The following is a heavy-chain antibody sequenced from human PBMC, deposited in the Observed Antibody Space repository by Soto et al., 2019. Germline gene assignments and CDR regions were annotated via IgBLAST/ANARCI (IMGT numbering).Heavy chain of an antibody. CDR3: VGIQLWSEFDY. V-gene: IGHV3-30*03. CDR1: GFTFSSYG. J-gene: IGHJ4*01. CDR2: ISYDGSNK. Sequence: PGGSLRLSCAASGFTFSSYGMHWVRQAPGKGLEWVAVISYDGSNKYYADSVKGRFTISRDNSKNTLYLQMNSLRAEDTAVYYCVGIQLWSEFDYWGHGTRVTDSS. D-gene: IGHD5-18*01.